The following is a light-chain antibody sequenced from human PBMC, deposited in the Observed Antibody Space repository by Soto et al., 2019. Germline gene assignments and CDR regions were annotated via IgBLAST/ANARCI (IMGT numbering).Light chain of an antibody. CDR3: QQYGSSPRT. Sequence: EIVMTQSPATLSVSPGERATLSCRASQNVGSRYLAWYQQKPGQAPRLLIYGTSNRATGIQDRFSGSGSGTDFSLTIRSLEPGDLAVYYCQQYGSSPRTFGQGTKVDI. J-gene: IGKJ1*01. CDR2: GTS. CDR1: QNVGSRY. V-gene: IGKV3-20*01.